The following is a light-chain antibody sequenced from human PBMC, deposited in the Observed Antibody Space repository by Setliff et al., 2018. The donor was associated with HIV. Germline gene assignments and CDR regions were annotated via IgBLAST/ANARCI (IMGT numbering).Light chain of an antibody. CDR2: QAT. Sequence: HSALAQPASVSGSPGQSITISCTGTSSDVGRYNLVSWYQQHPGKAPKLMIYQATKRPSGVSNRFSGSKSGNTASLTISGLQAEDEADYYCCSNTGSNTYVFGTGTRSPS. CDR3: CSNTGSNTYV. CDR1: SSDVGRYNL. V-gene: IGLV2-23*01. J-gene: IGLJ1*01.